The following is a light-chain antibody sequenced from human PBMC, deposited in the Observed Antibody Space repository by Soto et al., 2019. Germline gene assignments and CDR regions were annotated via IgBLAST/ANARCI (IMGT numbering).Light chain of an antibody. J-gene: IGKJ2*01. CDR2: EAS. CDR3: MQGIQVPYT. Sequence: IVMTQTPLSLSVTPGQPASFSCRSSQGLLHGDEKTYLYWYVQKAGQPPQLLIYEASNRVSGVTDRFSGSGSGTSFTLKISRVEAEDVGVYFCMQGIQVPYTFGQGTKLEIK. V-gene: IGKV2D-29*01. CDR1: QGLLHGDEKTY.